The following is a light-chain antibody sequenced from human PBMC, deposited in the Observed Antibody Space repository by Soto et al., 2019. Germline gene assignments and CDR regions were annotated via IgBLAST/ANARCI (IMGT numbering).Light chain of an antibody. J-gene: IGKJ5*01. CDR1: QDIGDW. Sequence: DIPMTHSPSSVSASVLDRVIMXVRSSQDIGDWLAWYQQKPGKAPKLLVYAASSLQSGVPSRFSGSGSGTDFTLTISSLQPEDFATYYCQQLNSYPRVTFGQGTRLEIK. V-gene: IGKV1-12*01. CDR3: QQLNSYPRVT. CDR2: AAS.